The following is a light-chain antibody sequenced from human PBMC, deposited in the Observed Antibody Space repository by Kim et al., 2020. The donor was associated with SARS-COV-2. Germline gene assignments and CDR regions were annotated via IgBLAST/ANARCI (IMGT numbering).Light chain of an antibody. Sequence: SGSPGGRVTRSCRASQNVLTFLAWYRQKPGQSPALLIYDSSKRATGVPARVSGSGSGTEFTLSINNLQSEDFAIYYCQQYNGWPLTFGGGTKLEI. V-gene: IGKV3-15*01. CDR1: QNVLTF. CDR3: QQYNGWPLT. J-gene: IGKJ4*01. CDR2: DSS.